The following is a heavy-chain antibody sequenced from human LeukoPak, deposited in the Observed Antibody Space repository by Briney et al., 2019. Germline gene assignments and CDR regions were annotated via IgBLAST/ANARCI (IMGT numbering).Heavy chain of an antibody. Sequence: GASVKDSCKASGGTFSSYAISWVRQAPGQGLEWMGGIIPIFGTANYAQKFQGRVTITTDESTSTAYMELSSLRSEDTAVCYCARVSGEVGSQEAFDIWGQGTMVTVSS. D-gene: IGHD1-26*01. J-gene: IGHJ3*02. CDR1: GGTFSSYA. CDR3: ARVSGEVGSQEAFDI. V-gene: IGHV1-69*05. CDR2: IIPIFGTA.